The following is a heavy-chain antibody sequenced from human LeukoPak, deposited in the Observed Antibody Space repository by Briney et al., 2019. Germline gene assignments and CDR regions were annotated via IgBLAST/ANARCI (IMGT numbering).Heavy chain of an antibody. V-gene: IGHV3-7*01. Sequence: GSLRLSCAASGFTFSNYWMSWVRQAPGKGLGWVANINQLGTEREYVDSVKGRFTISRDNAKNALYLQIDSLRAEDTAMYYCARDDGRSFDFRGQGTLVTVSS. J-gene: IGHJ4*02. CDR3: ARDDGRSFDF. CDR1: GFTFSNYW. CDR2: INQLGTER.